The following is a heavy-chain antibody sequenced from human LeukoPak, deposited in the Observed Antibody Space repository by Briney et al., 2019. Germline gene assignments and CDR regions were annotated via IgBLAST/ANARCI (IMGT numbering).Heavy chain of an antibody. D-gene: IGHD5-18*01. CDR3: ARLSYGASYFDY. CDR1: GGSISSYY. V-gene: IGHV4-59*12. CDR2: IYYSGST. Sequence: PSETLSLTCTVSGGSISSYYWSWIRQPPGKGLEWIGSIYYSGSTYYNPSLKSRVTISVDTSKNQFSLKLSSVTAADTAVYYCARLSYGASYFDYWGQGTLVTVSS. J-gene: IGHJ4*02.